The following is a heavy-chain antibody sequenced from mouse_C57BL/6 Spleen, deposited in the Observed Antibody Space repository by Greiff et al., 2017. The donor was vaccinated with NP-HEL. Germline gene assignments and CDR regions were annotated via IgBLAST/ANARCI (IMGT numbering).Heavy chain of an antibody. Sequence: EVQLQQSGPELVKPGASVKIPCKASGYTFTDYNMDWVKQSHGKSLEWIGDINPNNGGTIYNQKFKGKATLTVDKSSSTAYMELRSLTSEDTAVYYSARNREHWDGGYGDVWGTGATVTDSS. D-gene: IGHD4-1*01. CDR1: GYTFTDYN. CDR2: INPNNGGT. J-gene: IGHJ1*03. V-gene: IGHV1-18*01. CDR3: ARNREHWDGGYGDV.